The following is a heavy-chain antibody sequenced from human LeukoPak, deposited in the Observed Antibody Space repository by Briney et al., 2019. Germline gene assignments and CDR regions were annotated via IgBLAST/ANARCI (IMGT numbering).Heavy chain of an antibody. CDR2: IKQDGSEK. V-gene: IGHV3-7*01. Sequence: GGSLRLSCAGSGFTFSSYWMSWVRQAPGKGLEWVVNIKQDGSEKYYVDSVKGRFTISRDNAKNSLYLQMNSLRAEDTAVYYCATQSFGWFDLWGQGTLVTVSS. D-gene: IGHD3-10*01. CDR3: ATQSFGWFDL. J-gene: IGHJ5*02. CDR1: GFTFSSYW.